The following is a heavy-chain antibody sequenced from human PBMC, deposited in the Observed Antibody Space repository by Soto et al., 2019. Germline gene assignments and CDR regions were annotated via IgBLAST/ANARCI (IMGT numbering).Heavy chain of an antibody. V-gene: IGHV3-15*01. CDR1: GFTFSNAW. J-gene: IGHJ3*02. Sequence: GGSLRLSCAASGFTFSNAWMSWVRQAPGKGLEWVGRIKSKTDGGTTDYAAPVKGRFTISRDDSKNTLYLQMNSLKTEDTAVYYCTTPRYFDWYDAFDIWGQGTMVTVSS. CDR2: IKSKTDGGTT. D-gene: IGHD3-9*01. CDR3: TTPRYFDWYDAFDI.